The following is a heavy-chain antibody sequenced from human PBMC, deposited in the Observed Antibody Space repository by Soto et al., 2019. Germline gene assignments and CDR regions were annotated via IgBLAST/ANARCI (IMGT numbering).Heavy chain of an antibody. CDR1: GGSISSYY. V-gene: IGHV4-59*01. Sequence: PSETLSLTCTVSGGSISSYYWSWIRQPPGKGLEWIAYIYYSGSTNYNPSLKSRVTISVDTSKNQFSLKLSSVTAADTAVYYCARDRGSGFDYWGQGTLVTVSS. J-gene: IGHJ4*02. D-gene: IGHD6-19*01. CDR3: ARDRGSGFDY. CDR2: IYYSGST.